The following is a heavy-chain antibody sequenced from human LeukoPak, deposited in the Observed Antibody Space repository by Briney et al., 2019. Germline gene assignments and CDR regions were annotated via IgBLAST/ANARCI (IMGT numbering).Heavy chain of an antibody. CDR2: IKQDGSEK. V-gene: IGHV3-7*03. CDR1: GFTFSSDS. D-gene: IGHD4-23*01. J-gene: IGHJ4*02. Sequence: GGSLRLSCAASGFTFSSDSMSCVRQAPRKGLEWVANIKQDGSEKYYVDSVKGRFTISRDNDKNSMYLQMNSMRAEDKAVYYCARMLVTHLDYWGQGTLVTVSS. CDR3: ARMLVTHLDY.